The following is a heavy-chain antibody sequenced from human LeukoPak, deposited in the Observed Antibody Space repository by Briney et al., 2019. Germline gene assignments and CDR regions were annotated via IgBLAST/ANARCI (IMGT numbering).Heavy chain of an antibody. CDR1: GGSFSGYY. CDR2: INHSGST. V-gene: IGHV4-34*01. CDR3: ARVSRPGIAATYNWFDP. D-gene: IGHD6-13*01. Sequence: SETLSLTCAVYGGSFSGYYWSWIRQPPGKGLEWIGEINHSGSTNYNPSLKSRVTISVDTSKNQFSLKVRSVTPADTAVYYCARVSRPGIAATYNWFDPWGQGTLVTVSS. J-gene: IGHJ5*02.